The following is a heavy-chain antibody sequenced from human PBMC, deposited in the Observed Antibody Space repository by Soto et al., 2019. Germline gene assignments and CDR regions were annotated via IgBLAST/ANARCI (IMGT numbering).Heavy chain of an antibody. CDR2: ISVSVDST. J-gene: IGHJ4*02. CDR3: AKVFTPEQGNYFDY. CDR1: GFTFNIYA. D-gene: IGHD1-26*01. Sequence: GGSLRLSCAASGFTFNIYAINWVRQAPGKGLEWVSAISVSVDSTHYADSVKGRFTISRDNYKNTVYLEMNSLRAEDTAVYYCAKVFTPEQGNYFDYWGQGTVGTAPQ. V-gene: IGHV3-23*01.